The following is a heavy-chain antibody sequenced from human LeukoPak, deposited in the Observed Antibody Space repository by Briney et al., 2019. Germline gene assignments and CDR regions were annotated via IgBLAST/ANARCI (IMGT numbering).Heavy chain of an antibody. J-gene: IGHJ4*02. V-gene: IGHV1-46*01. Sequence: ASVTVSCKASGYTFTSYYMHWVRQAPGQGLEWMGIINPSGGSTSYAQKFQGRVTMTRDTSTSTVYMELSSLRSEDTAVYYCATDGAAAGTLDYWGQGTLVTVSS. CDR1: GYTFTSYY. D-gene: IGHD6-13*01. CDR2: INPSGGST. CDR3: ATDGAAAGTLDY.